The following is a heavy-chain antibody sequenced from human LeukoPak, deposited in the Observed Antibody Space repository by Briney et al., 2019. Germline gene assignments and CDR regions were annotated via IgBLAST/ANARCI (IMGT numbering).Heavy chain of an antibody. CDR3: TKREGPMSGSYDYFDP. CDR1: GFTFSTYA. Sequence: GSLRLSCAASGFTFSTYAMSWIRQPPGQGLEWIAYIHSNGYTNYNPSLKSRVTISVDTSKNQFSLKVTSVTAADTAMYYCTKREGPMSGSYDYFDPWGQGTLVTVS. V-gene: IGHV4-4*09. CDR2: IHSNGYT. J-gene: IGHJ5*02. D-gene: IGHD1-26*01.